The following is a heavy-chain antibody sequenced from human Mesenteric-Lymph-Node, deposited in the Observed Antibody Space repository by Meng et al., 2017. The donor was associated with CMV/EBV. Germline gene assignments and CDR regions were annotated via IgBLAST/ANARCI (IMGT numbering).Heavy chain of an antibody. Sequence: SETLSLTCIVSGYSIRDGYYWGWIRQPPGKGLEWIGNIYHSGNTYSNPSLKSRVTISLDTSKNQFSLKLSSVTAADTAMYYCARVKTQFHRTLDSWGQGKLVTVSS. V-gene: IGHV4-38-2*02. J-gene: IGHJ4*02. CDR1: GYSIRDGYY. CDR3: ARVKTQFHRTLDS. CDR2: IYHSGNT.